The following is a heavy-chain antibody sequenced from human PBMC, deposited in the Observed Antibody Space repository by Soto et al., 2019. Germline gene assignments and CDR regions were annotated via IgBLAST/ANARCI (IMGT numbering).Heavy chain of an antibody. CDR3: ARIGGYCGSTSCPREVYYGMDV. V-gene: IGHV4-4*02. J-gene: IGHJ6*02. CDR2: IYHSGST. D-gene: IGHD2-2*01. Sequence: PSETLSLTCAVSGGSISSSNWWSWVRQPPGKGLEWIGEIYHSGSTNYNPSLKSRVTISADTSKNQFSLKLSSVTAADTAVYYCARIGGYCGSTSCPREVYYGMDVWGQGTTVTVSS. CDR1: GGSISSSNW.